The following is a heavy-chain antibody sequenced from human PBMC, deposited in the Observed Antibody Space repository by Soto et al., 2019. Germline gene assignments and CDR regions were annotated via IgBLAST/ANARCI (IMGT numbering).Heavy chain of an antibody. J-gene: IGHJ3*02. V-gene: IGHV3-21*01. CDR2: ISSSSSYI. CDR1: GFTFSSYS. D-gene: IGHD3-22*01. CDR3: ARGHYYDSPADAFDI. Sequence: GGSLRLSCAASGFTFSSYSMNWVRQAPGKGLEWVSSISSSSSYIYYADSVKGRFTISRDNAKNSLYLQMDSLRAEDTAAYYCARGHYYDSPADAFDIWGQGTMVTVSS.